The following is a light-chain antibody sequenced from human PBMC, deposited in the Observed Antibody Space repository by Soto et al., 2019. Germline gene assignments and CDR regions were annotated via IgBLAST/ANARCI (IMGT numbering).Light chain of an antibody. CDR3: QQYENLPIT. Sequence: DIQMNHSPSSRSASVGDRVTITCQASQDIKKSLNWYQHKPGKAPNLLIYDASNLQTGAPSRFSGSGSGTDFTFTISSLQSEDIATYYCQQYENLPITLGQGTRLEIK. J-gene: IGKJ5*01. CDR1: QDIKKS. V-gene: IGKV1-33*01. CDR2: DAS.